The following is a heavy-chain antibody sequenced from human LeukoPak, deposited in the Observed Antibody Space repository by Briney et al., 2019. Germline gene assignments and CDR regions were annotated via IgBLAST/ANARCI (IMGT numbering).Heavy chain of an antibody. V-gene: IGHV3-7*01. CDR3: ASCRWSSSWYFDY. Sequence: QPGGSLRLSCAASGLTLSRYWMTWVRQAPGKGLEWVANIKQDGSEKYYVDSVKGRFTISRDNAKNSLYLQINSLRAEDTAVYYCASCRWSSSWYFDYWGQGTLVTVSS. CDR1: GLTLSRYW. D-gene: IGHD6-13*01. CDR2: IKQDGSEK. J-gene: IGHJ4*02.